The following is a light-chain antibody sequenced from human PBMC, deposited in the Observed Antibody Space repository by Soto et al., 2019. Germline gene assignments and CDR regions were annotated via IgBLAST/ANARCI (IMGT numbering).Light chain of an antibody. CDR1: SSDVGSYNI. CDR3: CLYAGSSTNV. Sequence: QSVLTQPASVSGSPGHSITISCTGTSSDVGSYNIVSWYQQHPGKAPKLMIYEGSKRLSGVSNRFSGSKSGNTASLTISGLQAEDEADYYCCLYAGSSTNVFGTGTPLTVL. V-gene: IGLV2-23*01. CDR2: EGS. J-gene: IGLJ1*01.